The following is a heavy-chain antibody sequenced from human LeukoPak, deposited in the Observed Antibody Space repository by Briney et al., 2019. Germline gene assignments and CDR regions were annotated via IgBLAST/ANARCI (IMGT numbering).Heavy chain of an antibody. CDR2: INPNSGGT. CDR1: GYTFTGYY. D-gene: IGHD3-22*01. J-gene: IGHJ5*02. V-gene: IGHV1-2*02. CDR3: ARGLEDSSGPERFDP. Sequence: RASVKVSCKASGYTFTGYYMHWVRQAPGQGLEWMGWINPNSGGTNYAQKFQGRVTMTRDTSISTAYMELSRLRSDDTAVYYCARGLEDSSGPERFDPWGQGTLVTVSS.